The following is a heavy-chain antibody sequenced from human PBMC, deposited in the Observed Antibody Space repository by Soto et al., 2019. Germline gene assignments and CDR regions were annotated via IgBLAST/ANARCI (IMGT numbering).Heavy chain of an antibody. D-gene: IGHD3-3*01. J-gene: IGHJ5*02. CDR3: ARADAESDSWSPLSGAIRNNWFDP. V-gene: IGHV4-59*01. CDR2: ISDSGST. CDR1: GGSISSFY. Sequence: SETLSLTCSVSGGSISSFYWNWFRQPPGKTLEWIGYISDSGSTSYNPSLQGRVTISIDTSENQFSLKLRSVAAGDTAIYYCARADAESDSWSPLSGAIRNNWFDPWGQGMLVTVSS.